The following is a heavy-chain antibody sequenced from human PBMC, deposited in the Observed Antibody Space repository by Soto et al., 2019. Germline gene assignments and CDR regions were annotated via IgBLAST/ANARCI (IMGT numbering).Heavy chain of an antibody. Sequence: QITLKESGPTLVKPTHTLTLTCTFSGFSLSTSGVGVGWIRQPPGKALEWLTFIYWDDDKRNSPFLKSRLTISKDTSKNQVVLTMTNMDPVDTATYYCAHLVVAGITDYFDSWGQGTLVTVSS. D-gene: IGHD2-15*01. CDR1: GFSLSTSGVG. CDR3: AHLVVAGITDYFDS. CDR2: IYWDDDK. J-gene: IGHJ4*02. V-gene: IGHV2-5*02.